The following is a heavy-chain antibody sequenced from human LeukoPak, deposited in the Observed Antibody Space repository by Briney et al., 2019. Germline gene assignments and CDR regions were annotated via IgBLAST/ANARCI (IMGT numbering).Heavy chain of an antibody. CDR1: GFTVSDNY. Sequence: GGSLRPSCAASGFTVSDNYMSWVRQAPGKGLEWVSILYTGGSTYYADSVKGRFTNSRDNSKNTVYLQMNSLRAEDTAVYFCARVDYYDSSTSPYWGQGTLVTVSS. CDR3: ARVDYYDSSTSPY. J-gene: IGHJ4*02. V-gene: IGHV3-53*01. CDR2: LYTGGST. D-gene: IGHD3-22*01.